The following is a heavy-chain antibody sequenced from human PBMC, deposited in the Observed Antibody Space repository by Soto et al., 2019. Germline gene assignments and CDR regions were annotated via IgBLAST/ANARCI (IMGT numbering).Heavy chain of an antibody. CDR3: AVESAGGGKGMDV. J-gene: IGHJ6*02. CDR2: ISSSSTI. V-gene: IGHV3-48*02. CDR1: GFTFSSYS. Sequence: EVQLVESGGGLVQPGGSLRLSCAASGFTFSSYSMNWVRQAPGKGLEWVSYISSSSTIYYADSVKGRFTISRDNAKNSLYLQMNSLRDEDTAVYYCAVESAGGGKGMDVWGQGTTVTVSS. D-gene: IGHD2-15*01.